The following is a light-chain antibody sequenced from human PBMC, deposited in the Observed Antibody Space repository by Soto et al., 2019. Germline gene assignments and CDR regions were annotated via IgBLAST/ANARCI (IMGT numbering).Light chain of an antibody. CDR2: WAS. CDR3: HQYYSIPLT. V-gene: IGKV4-1*01. CDR1: RSLFNNSNNETH. J-gene: IGKJ4*01. Sequence: IVMTQSPDSLSVSLGERATINCKASRSLFNNSNNETHLAWYQQKPGQPPKLLISWASTRESGVPDRFTGSGSETDFSLTISGLQAEDVAVDYWHQYYSIPLTCGGGTKVEI.